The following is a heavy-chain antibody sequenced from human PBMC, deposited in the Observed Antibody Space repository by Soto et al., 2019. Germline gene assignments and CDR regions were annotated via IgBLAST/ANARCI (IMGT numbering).Heavy chain of an antibody. Sequence: GGSLRLSCAASGFTFSSYGMHLVRQAPGKGLEWVAVIWYDGSNKYYADSVKGRFTISRDNSKNTLYLQMNSLRAEDTAVYYCARDRRDYGSGSLLSYWGQGTLVTVSS. D-gene: IGHD3-10*01. CDR3: ARDRRDYGSGSLLSY. J-gene: IGHJ4*02. CDR1: GFTFSSYG. V-gene: IGHV3-33*01. CDR2: IWYDGSNK.